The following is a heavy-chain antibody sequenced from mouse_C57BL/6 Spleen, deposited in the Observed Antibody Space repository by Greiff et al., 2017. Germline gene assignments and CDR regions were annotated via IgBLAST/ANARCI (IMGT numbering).Heavy chain of an antibody. CDR2: ISSGSSTI. V-gene: IGHV5-17*01. Sequence: EVHLVESGGGLVKPGGSLKLSCAASGFTFSDYGMHWVRQAPEKGLEWVAYISSGSSTIYYADTVKGRFTISRDNAKNTLFLQMTSLRSEDTAMYYCARNYYGSSPLAMDYWGQGTSVTVSS. CDR1: GFTFSDYG. D-gene: IGHD1-1*01. CDR3: ARNYYGSSPLAMDY. J-gene: IGHJ4*01.